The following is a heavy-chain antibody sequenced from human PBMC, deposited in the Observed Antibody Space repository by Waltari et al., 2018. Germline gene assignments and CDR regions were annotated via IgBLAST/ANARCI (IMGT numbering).Heavy chain of an antibody. CDR3: AKHWDY. CDR2: SIGTVNDR. V-gene: IGHV3-23*01. CDR1: GLTFSSED. J-gene: IGHJ4*02. D-gene: IGHD1-1*01. Sequence: EAQLLESGGGLIQPGGSLRLSCAASGLTFSSEDMSGVRQAPGKGREWVSSIGTVNDRYYADSVRGRFTISRDNSKNTLYLQMSSLRAEDTAVYFCAKHWDYWGQGTLVTVSS.